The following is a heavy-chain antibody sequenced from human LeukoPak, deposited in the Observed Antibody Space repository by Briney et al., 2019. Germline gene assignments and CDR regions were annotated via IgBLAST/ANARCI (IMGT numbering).Heavy chain of an antibody. CDR1: SSYW. Sequence: SSYWMTWVRQPPGKGLEWIGSIYDSGSTYYNPSLKSRVTISVDTSKNQFSLKLNSVTAADTAVYYCARHYGPWGQGTLVTVSP. J-gene: IGHJ5*02. D-gene: IGHD3-10*01. CDR2: IYDSGST. V-gene: IGHV4-39*01. CDR3: ARHYGP.